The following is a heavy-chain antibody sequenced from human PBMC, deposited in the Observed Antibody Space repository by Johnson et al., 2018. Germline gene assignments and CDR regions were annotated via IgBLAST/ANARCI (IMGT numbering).Heavy chain of an antibody. V-gene: IGHV3-30*18. CDR1: GFTFIRHG. CDR2: TSPDGSIK. CDR3: AKARYVLTGYLAPDEVYDSKYVMYV. J-gene: IGHJ6*02. Sequence: QVQLVQSGGGAVQPGRSLRLTCAASGFTFIRHGMHWVRQAPGKGLEWVAGTSPDGSIKKFADSVKGRFTISRDNSRNTVHLQMNNLGADEAAVYYCAKARYVLTGYLAPDEVYDSKYVMYVGGQGTTVIVSS. D-gene: IGHD3-9*01.